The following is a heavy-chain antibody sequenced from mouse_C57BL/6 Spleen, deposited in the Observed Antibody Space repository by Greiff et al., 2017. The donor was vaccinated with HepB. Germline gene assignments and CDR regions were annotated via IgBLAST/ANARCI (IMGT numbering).Heavy chain of an antibody. CDR2: ISSGGDYI. CDR3: TRGDGSSYVYAMDY. Sequence: EVKVVESGEGLVKPGGSLKLSCAASGFTFSSYAMSWVRQTPEKRLEWVAYISSGGDYIYYADTVKGRFTISRDNARNTLYLQMSSLKSEDTAMYYCTRGDGSSYVYAMDYWGQGTSVTVSS. CDR1: GFTFSSYA. J-gene: IGHJ4*01. D-gene: IGHD1-1*01. V-gene: IGHV5-9-1*02.